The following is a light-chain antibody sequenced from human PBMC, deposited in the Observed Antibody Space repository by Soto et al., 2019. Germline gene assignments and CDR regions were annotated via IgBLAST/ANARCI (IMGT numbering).Light chain of an antibody. V-gene: IGKV4-1*01. Sequence: DIVMTQSPDSLAVSMGERATINCKSSQSVLYSSNNQNYLAWHQQKPGQPPKLLISWASTRESGVPDRFSGSGSGTDFTLTISSLQAEDVATYYCQQYYSTPYTFGQGTKLEIK. CDR2: WAS. CDR1: QSVLYSSNNQNY. J-gene: IGKJ2*01. CDR3: QQYYSTPYT.